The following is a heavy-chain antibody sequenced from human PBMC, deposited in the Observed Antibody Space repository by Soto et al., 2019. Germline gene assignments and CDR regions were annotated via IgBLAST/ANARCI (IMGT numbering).Heavy chain of an antibody. Sequence: PSETLSLTCTVSGGSISGYYWSWIRQPPGKGLEWMGHRHYSGSTNYNPSLKSRVTISVDTSKNQLSMKLTSVTAADTAVYYCARRRGTYPNWGNNFDYWGQGTLVTVSS. V-gene: IGHV4-59*01. J-gene: IGHJ4*02. CDR2: RHYSGST. CDR3: ARRRGTYPNWGNNFDY. D-gene: IGHD1-26*01. CDR1: GGSISGYY.